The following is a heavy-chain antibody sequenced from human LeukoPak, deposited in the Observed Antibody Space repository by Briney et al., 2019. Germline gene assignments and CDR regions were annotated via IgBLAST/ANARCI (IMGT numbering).Heavy chain of an antibody. Sequence: GAPVKVSYKASGYTFTSYAMHWVRQAPGQRLEWMGWINAGNGYTKYSEKFQGRVTITRDTSASTAYMELSSLRSEDTAVYYCATELGYYFDHWGQGTLVTVSS. V-gene: IGHV1-3*01. J-gene: IGHJ4*02. D-gene: IGHD3-10*01. CDR2: INAGNGYT. CDR1: GYTFTSYA. CDR3: ATELGYYFDH.